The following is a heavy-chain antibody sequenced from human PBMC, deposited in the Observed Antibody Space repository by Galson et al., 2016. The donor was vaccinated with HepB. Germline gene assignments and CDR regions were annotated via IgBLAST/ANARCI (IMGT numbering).Heavy chain of an antibody. J-gene: IGHJ6*02. D-gene: IGHD3-3*01. CDR3: ARDRPYYEDSYYYGMDV. CDR2: ISSSSDTR. Sequence: SLRLSCAASGFTFRNYGMNWVRQAPGKGLEWVSYISSSSDTRYYADSVKGRFTISRDNARNSLSLQMNSLSDEDTAPYYCARDRPYYEDSYYYGMDVWGQGTTVTVSS. CDR1: GFTFRNYG. V-gene: IGHV3-48*02.